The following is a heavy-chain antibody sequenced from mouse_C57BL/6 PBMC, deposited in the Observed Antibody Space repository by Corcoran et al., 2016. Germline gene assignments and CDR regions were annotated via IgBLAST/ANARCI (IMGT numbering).Heavy chain of an antibody. V-gene: IGHV1-26*01. CDR3: ARGGYSYYYAMDY. J-gene: IGHJ4*01. Sequence: EVQLQQSEPELVKPGASVKISCKASGYTFTDYYMNWVKQSHGKSLEWSGDINPNNGGTSYNQQFKGKATLTVAKSSSTAYLELRSLTSEDSAVYYCARGGYSYYYAMDYWGQGTSVTVSS. CDR1: GYTFTDYY. D-gene: IGHD2-3*01. CDR2: INPNNGGT.